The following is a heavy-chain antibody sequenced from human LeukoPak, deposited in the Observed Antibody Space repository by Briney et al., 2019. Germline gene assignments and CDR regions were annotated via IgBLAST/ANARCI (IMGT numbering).Heavy chain of an antibody. J-gene: IGHJ3*02. D-gene: IGHD3-22*01. Sequence: PGGSLTLSCPASGFIVHTNYMSWLRPAPGKGLEGVSVIYSGGSTYYADSVKGRFTISRDNSKNTLSLQMNSLRAEDTALYYCARTVGYYYSVFDIWGQGTMVTVSS. CDR2: IYSGGST. V-gene: IGHV3-53*01. CDR1: GFIVHTNY. CDR3: ARTVGYYYSVFDI.